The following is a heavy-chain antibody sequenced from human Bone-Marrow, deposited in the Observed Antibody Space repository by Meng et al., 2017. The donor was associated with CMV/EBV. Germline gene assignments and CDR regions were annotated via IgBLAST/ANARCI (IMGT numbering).Heavy chain of an antibody. CDR3: ARDNWGPDY. CDR1: GFTFSSYA. CDR2: ISSNGGST. V-gene: IGHV3-64*02. J-gene: IGHJ4*02. D-gene: IGHD7-27*01. Sequence: GESLKISCAASGFTFSSYAIHWVRQAPGKGLEYVSAISSNGGSTYYADSVKGRFTISRDNSKNTLYLQMGSLRAEDMAVYYCARDNWGPDYWGQGTLVTVSS.